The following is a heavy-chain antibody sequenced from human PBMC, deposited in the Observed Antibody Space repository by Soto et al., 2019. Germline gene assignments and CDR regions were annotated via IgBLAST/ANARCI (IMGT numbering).Heavy chain of an antibody. J-gene: IGHJ4*02. D-gene: IGHD2-2*02. V-gene: IGHV1-69*06. CDR2: IIPIFNST. CDR1: GSRFSNYV. CDR3: AREGRGKKAGYNGLVSLGY. Sequence: QVQLVQSGAEVKTPGSSLKVSCKVSGSRFSNYVISWVRQAPGHGLEWLGRIIPIFNSTKYAQSFQGRVTITADKSPSTASLELSSRRSDDTAVYYCAREGRGKKAGYNGLVSLGYWGQGTLVTVSS.